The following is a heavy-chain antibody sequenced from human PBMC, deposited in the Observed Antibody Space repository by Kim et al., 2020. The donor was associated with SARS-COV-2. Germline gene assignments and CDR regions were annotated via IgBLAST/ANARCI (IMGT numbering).Heavy chain of an antibody. V-gene: IGHV3-33*06. CDR3: AKAGMITFGGVIVISGLDY. Sequence: GGSLRLSCAASGFTFSSYGMHWVRQAPGKGLEWVAVIWYDGSNKYYADSVKGRFTISRDNSKNTLYLQMNSLRAEDTAVYYCAKAGMITFGGVIVISGLDYWGQGTLVTVSS. CDR2: IWYDGSNK. D-gene: IGHD3-16*02. J-gene: IGHJ4*02. CDR1: GFTFSSYG.